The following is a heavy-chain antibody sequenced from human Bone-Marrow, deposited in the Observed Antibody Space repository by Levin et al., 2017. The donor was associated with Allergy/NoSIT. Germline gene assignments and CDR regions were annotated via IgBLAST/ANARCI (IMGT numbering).Heavy chain of an antibody. CDR2: IWYDGSNK. D-gene: IGHD2-21*02. CDR1: GFTFSSHG. Sequence: GESLKISCAASGFTFSSHGLHWVRQAPGKGLEWVAFIWYDGSNKYYADSVKGRFTISRDNFKNTMYLQMNSLRVEDTAVYYCARSYGGDYFFHLDSWGQGTLIIVSS. J-gene: IGHJ4*02. V-gene: IGHV3-33*01. CDR3: ARSYGGDYFFHLDS.